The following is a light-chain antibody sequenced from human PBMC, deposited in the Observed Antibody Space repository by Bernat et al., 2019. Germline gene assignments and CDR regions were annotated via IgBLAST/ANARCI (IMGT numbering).Light chain of an antibody. V-gene: IGLV2-14*03. CDR2: AVA. J-gene: IGLJ1*01. Sequence: QSALTQPASVSGSPGQSITISCIGTSSDIGSYNYVSWYQQHPGKAPNLLIYAVANRPSGVSNRFSASKSGNTASLTISGLQAEDESEYYCSSYTRSATYVFGTGTKVTVL. CDR1: SSDIGSYNY. CDR3: SSYTRSATYV.